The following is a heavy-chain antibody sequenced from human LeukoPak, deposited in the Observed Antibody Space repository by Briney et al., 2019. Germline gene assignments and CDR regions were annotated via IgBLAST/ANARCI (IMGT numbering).Heavy chain of an antibody. CDR1: GFTFDDYA. CDR2: ISWNSGSI. J-gene: IGHJ5*01. V-gene: IGHV3-9*01. D-gene: IGHD6-6*01. Sequence: GGSLRLSCAASGFTFDDYAMHWVRQAPGKGLEWVSGISWNSGSIGYADSVKGRFTISRDNAKNSLYLQMNSLRAEDTALYYCATARVSSSLRRAGGEFDYRGPGTPVTVSS. CDR3: ATARVSSSLRRAGGEFDY.